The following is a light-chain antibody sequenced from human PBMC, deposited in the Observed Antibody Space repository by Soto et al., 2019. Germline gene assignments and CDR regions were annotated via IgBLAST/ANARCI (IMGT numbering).Light chain of an antibody. V-gene: IGKV1-39*01. CDR2: AAS. Sequence: DIQMTQSPSSLSASVGDTVTITCRASQSISSYLIWYQQKPGKAPNLLIYAASSLQSGVPSRFSGSGSGTDFTLTISSLQPEDFATYYCQQSYSTPRTFGQGTKVDI. CDR3: QQSYSTPRT. J-gene: IGKJ1*01. CDR1: QSISSY.